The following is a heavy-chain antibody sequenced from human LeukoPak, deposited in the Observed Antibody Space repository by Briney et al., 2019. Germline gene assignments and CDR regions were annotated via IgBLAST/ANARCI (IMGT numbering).Heavy chain of an antibody. Sequence: PSETLSLTCTVSGGSISTYYWGWIRQPPGKGLEWIGYIYYSGSTNYNPSLKSRVTISVDTSKNQFSLKLSSVTAADTAVYYCARSSSTGSYWADYWGQGTLVTVSS. D-gene: IGHD1-26*01. V-gene: IGHV4-59*01. J-gene: IGHJ4*02. CDR2: IYYSGST. CDR1: GGSISTYY. CDR3: ARSSSTGSYWADY.